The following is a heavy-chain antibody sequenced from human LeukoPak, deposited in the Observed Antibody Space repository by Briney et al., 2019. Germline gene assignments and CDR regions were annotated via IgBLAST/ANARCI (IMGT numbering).Heavy chain of an antibody. Sequence: GGSLRLSCAASGFTFSSYSMNWVRQAPGKGLEWVSYISSSSSTIYYADSVKGRFTISRDNAKNSLYLQMNSLRAEDTAVYYCAKVIGYCSSTSCYRDYWGQGTLVTVSS. CDR1: GFTFSSYS. D-gene: IGHD2-2*01. CDR3: AKVIGYCSSTSCYRDY. CDR2: ISSSSSTI. V-gene: IGHV3-48*04. J-gene: IGHJ4*02.